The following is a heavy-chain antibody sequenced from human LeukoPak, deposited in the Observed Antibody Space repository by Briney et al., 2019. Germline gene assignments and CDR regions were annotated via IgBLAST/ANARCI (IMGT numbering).Heavy chain of an antibody. CDR2: ILHDGSNK. CDR1: GFTFSTYA. V-gene: IGHV3-30*04. Sequence: GGSLRLSCAVSGFTFSTYAMHWVRQAPGKGLEWAALILHDGSNKYYADSVKGRFTISRDNSKSTLYLQMNSLRADDTAIYYCARGPPMYSYGSTAFQYDYFEYWGQGSLVTVSS. J-gene: IGHJ4*02. D-gene: IGHD3-22*01. CDR3: ARGPPMYSYGSTAFQYDYFEY.